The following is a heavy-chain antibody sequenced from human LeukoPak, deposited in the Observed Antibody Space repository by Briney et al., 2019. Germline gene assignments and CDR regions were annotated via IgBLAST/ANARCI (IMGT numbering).Heavy chain of an antibody. CDR1: GFTLSQYA. Sequence: GGSLRLSCEASGFTLSQYAMSWVRQAPGKGLEGVSTLSGSGGTIYYADSVKGRFTISRDNSKNTLYLQVNSLRAEDTAIYYCAREIDSSGYQANYFDYWGQGTLVTVSS. CDR2: LSGSGGTI. J-gene: IGHJ4*02. CDR3: AREIDSSGYQANYFDY. D-gene: IGHD3-22*01. V-gene: IGHV3-23*01.